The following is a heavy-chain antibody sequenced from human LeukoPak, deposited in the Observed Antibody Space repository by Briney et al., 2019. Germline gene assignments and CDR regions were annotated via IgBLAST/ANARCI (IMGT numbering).Heavy chain of an antibody. CDR2: ITWDGGTT. CDR1: GFSFDDYA. D-gene: IGHD3-9*01. Sequence: GGSLRLSCAASGFSFDDYAMHWVRQAPGKGLEWVSLITWDGGTTYYADSVKGRFTISRDNSKNTLYLQMNSLRAEDTAVYYCAGLTGYYNWFDPWGQGTLVTVSS. V-gene: IGHV3-43D*03. CDR3: AGLTGYYNWFDP. J-gene: IGHJ5*02.